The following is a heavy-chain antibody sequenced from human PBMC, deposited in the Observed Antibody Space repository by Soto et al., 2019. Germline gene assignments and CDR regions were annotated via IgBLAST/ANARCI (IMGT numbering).Heavy chain of an antibody. CDR2: ISGSGGST. Sequence: GGSLRLSCAASGFTFSSYAMSWVRQAPGKGLEWVSAISGSGGSTYYADSVKGRFTISRDNSKNALYLQMNSLRAEDTAVYYCAKSVVPAVKSLDVWGQGTTVTVSS. D-gene: IGHD2-2*01. CDR3: AKSVVPAVKSLDV. CDR1: GFTFSSYA. V-gene: IGHV3-23*01. J-gene: IGHJ6*02.